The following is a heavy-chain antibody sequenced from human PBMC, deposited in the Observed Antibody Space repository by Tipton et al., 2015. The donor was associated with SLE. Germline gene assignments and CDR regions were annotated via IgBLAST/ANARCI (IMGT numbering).Heavy chain of an antibody. CDR1: GFTFSRYW. Sequence: GSLRLSCAASGFTFSRYWMSWVRQAPGKGLEWVANIKQDGSEKYYVDSVKGRFTISRDNAKNSLYLQMNSLRAEDTSVYYCARDLISYYDYVGDWGQGTLVTVSS. D-gene: IGHD3-16*01. CDR3: ARDLISYYDYVGD. CDR2: IKQDGSEK. J-gene: IGHJ4*02. V-gene: IGHV3-7*03.